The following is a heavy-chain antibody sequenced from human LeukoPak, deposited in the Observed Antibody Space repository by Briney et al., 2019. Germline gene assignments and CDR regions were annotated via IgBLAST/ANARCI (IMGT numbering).Heavy chain of an antibody. J-gene: IGHJ6*02. Sequence: GGSLRLSCAASGFTFSSYSMNWVREALGKGLEWVSYISSSSSTIYYADSVKGRFTISRDNAKNSLYLQMNSLRAEDTAVYYCARIVVVPAAMLNYYYYYGMDVWGQGTTVTVSS. V-gene: IGHV3-48*01. D-gene: IGHD2-2*01. CDR2: ISSSSSTI. CDR1: GFTFSSYS. CDR3: ARIVVVPAAMLNYYYYYGMDV.